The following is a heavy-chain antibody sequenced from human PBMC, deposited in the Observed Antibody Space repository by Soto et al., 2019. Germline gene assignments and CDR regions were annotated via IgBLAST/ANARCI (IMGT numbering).Heavy chain of an antibody. Sequence: SETLSLTCTVSGGSVSSGSYYWSWIRQPPGKGLEWIGYIYYSGSTNYNPSLKSRVTISVDTSKNQFSLKLSSVTAADTAVYYCAREEELVDAFDIWGQGTMVTVAS. D-gene: IGHD3-10*01. CDR2: IYYSGST. CDR1: GGSVSSGSYY. J-gene: IGHJ3*02. CDR3: AREEELVDAFDI. V-gene: IGHV4-61*01.